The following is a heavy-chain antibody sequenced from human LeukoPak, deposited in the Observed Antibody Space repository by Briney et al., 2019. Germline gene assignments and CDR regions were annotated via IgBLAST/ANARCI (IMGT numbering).Heavy chain of an antibody. J-gene: IGHJ5*02. V-gene: IGHV4-59*01. CDR2: IYYSGST. Sequence: SETLSLTCTVSGGSISSYYWSWIRQPPGKGLEWIGYIYYSGSTNYSPSLKSRVTISVDTSKNQFSLKLSSVTAADTAVYYCARTMVRGVIITPIWFDPWGQGTLVTVSS. D-gene: IGHD3-10*01. CDR1: GGSISSYY. CDR3: ARTMVRGVIITPIWFDP.